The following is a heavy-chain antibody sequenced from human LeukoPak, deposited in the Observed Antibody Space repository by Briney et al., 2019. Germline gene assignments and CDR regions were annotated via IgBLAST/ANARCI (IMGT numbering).Heavy chain of an antibody. J-gene: IGHJ4*02. CDR2: IIPIFGTA. CDR3: ASSTHMTTVTRYYFDY. CDR1: GGTFSSYA. Sequence: SVTVSCKASGGTFSSYAISWVRQAPGQGIEWMGGIIPIFGTANYAQKFQGRVTITADKSTSTAYMELSSLRSEDTAVYYCASSTHMTTVTRYYFDYWGQGTLVTVSS. D-gene: IGHD4-17*01. V-gene: IGHV1-69*06.